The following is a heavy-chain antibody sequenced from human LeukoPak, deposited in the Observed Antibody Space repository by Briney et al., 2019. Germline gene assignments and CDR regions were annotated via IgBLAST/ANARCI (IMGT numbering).Heavy chain of an antibody. CDR1: GYTFTAYY. V-gene: IGHV1-2*02. D-gene: IGHD2-8*02. J-gene: IGHJ4*02. CDR3: ASEAFCAGGSCNVQRVAS. Sequence: ASVKVSCKASGYTFTAYYIHWVRQAPGQGLEWMGWIDPNTGATKYAQKFQGSVTITRDTSTGTAYMELSSLRSGDTALYYCASEAFCAGGSCNVQRVASWGPGPLVTVSS. CDR2: IDPNTGAT.